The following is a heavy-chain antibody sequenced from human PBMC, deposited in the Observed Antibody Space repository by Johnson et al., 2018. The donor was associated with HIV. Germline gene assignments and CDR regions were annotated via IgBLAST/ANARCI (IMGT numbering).Heavy chain of an antibody. V-gene: IGHV3-20*04. CDR3: ARVGSGSYLLGAFDI. Sequence: EVQLVESGGSVVRPGGSLRLSCAASGFTFKDYGMSWVRQAPGKGLEWVAGVHRNGDGIGYADSVKGRFTISRDNAKNSLYLQMNSLRAEDTALYYCARVGSGSYLLGAFDIWGQGTMVTVSS. J-gene: IGHJ3*02. CDR2: VHRNGDGI. CDR1: GFTFKDYG. D-gene: IGHD1-26*01.